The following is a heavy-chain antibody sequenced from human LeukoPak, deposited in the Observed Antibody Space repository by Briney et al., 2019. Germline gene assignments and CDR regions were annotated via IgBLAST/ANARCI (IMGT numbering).Heavy chain of an antibody. V-gene: IGHV1-18*01. D-gene: IGHD3-22*01. J-gene: IGHJ4*02. CDR3: ARAAYYYDSIGDYYFDY. CDR1: GYTFTSYG. CDR2: ISAYNGNT. Sequence: ASVKVSCKASGYTFTSYGISWVRQAPGQGLEWMGWISAYNGNTNYAQKLQGRVTMTTDTSTSTAYMELRSLRSDDTAVYYCARAAYYYDSIGDYYFDYWGQGTLVTVSS.